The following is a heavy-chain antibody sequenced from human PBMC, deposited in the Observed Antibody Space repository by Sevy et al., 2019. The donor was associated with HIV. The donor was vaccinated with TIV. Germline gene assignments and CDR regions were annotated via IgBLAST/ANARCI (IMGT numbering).Heavy chain of an antibody. J-gene: IGHJ4*02. D-gene: IGHD3-9*01. CDR2: ISSSSSYI. Sequence: GRSLRLSCAASGFTFTTYTMNWVRQAPGKGLEWVSSISSSSSYIYYADSVKGRFTISRDNAKNSLYLQINSLRAEDTAVYYCAREEGVLRYFDWGQGTLVTVSS. V-gene: IGHV3-21*01. CDR1: GFTFTTYT. CDR3: AREEGVLRYFD.